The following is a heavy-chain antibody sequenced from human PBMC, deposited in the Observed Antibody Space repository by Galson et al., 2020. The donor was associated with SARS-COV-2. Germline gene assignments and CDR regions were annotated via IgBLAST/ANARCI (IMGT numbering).Heavy chain of an antibody. CDR1: GYTFTSYG. J-gene: IGHJ4*02. V-gene: IGHV1-18*01. D-gene: IGHD3-10*01. CDR3: ARTDTIEYYYGSGTEPLVDY. CDR2: ISAYNDNT. Sequence: ASVKVSCKASGYTFTSYGISWVRQAPGQRLEWMGWISAYNDNTKYAQNLQGRVTMTTDTSTATAYMELRSLRSDDTAWFYCARTDTIEYYYGSGTEPLVDYWGQGTLVTVSS.